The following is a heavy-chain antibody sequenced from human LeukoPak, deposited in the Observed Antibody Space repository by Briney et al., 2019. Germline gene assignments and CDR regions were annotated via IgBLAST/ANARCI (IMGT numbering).Heavy chain of an antibody. CDR3: GRAFWAGTFDY. J-gene: IGHJ4*02. CDR1: GFTFSDYY. Sequence: GSLRLSCAASGFTFSDYYMSWIRQAPGKGLEWIGEINHSGSANYNPSLKSRVTISVDASKSQFSLRLSSVTAADTAVYYCGRAFWAGTFDYWGQGILVTVSS. D-gene: IGHD3/OR15-3a*01. V-gene: IGHV4-34*01. CDR2: INHSGSA.